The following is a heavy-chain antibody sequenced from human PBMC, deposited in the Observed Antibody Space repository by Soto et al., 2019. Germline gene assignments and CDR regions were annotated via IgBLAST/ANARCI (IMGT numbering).Heavy chain of an antibody. D-gene: IGHD2-15*01. Sequence: LRLSCAASGFTFSSYEMNWVRQAPGKGLEWVSYISSSGSTIYYADSVKGRFTISRDNAKNSLYLQMNSLRAEDTAVYYCARDMGSGYCSGGSCYAWGQGTLVTVS. CDR1: GFTFSSYE. J-gene: IGHJ4*02. CDR2: ISSSGSTI. V-gene: IGHV3-48*03. CDR3: ARDMGSGYCSGGSCYA.